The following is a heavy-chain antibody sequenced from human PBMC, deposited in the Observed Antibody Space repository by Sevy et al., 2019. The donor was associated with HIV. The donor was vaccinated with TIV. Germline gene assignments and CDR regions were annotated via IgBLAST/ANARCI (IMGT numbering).Heavy chain of an antibody. Sequence: GGSLRLSCAASGFTFATYWMTWVRQAPGKGLEWVAYIKQDGTDKYYVDSVRGRFTISRDNGKNSLYLQMSSLRAEDTAVYFCARALADGGSFHYSSWGRGTLVTVSS. CDR2: IKQDGTDK. CDR1: GFTFATYW. V-gene: IGHV3-7*01. CDR3: ARALADGGSFHYSS. J-gene: IGHJ4*02. D-gene: IGHD3-16*01.